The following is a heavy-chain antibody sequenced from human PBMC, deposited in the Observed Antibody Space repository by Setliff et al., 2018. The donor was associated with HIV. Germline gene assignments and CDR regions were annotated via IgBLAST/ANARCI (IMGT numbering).Heavy chain of an antibody. V-gene: IGHV4-59*11. J-gene: IGHJ3*02. CDR2: MYYTGRT. D-gene: IGHD3-10*01. CDR3: ARDIDGSGRGFDI. CDR1: GGSISSHN. Sequence: SETLSLTCTVSGGSISSHNWGWIRQPPGRGLEWIVYMYYTGRTNYNPSLKSRVTTSVDTSKNQFPLKLNSVTAADTAVYYCARDIDGSGRGFDIWGQGTMVTVSS.